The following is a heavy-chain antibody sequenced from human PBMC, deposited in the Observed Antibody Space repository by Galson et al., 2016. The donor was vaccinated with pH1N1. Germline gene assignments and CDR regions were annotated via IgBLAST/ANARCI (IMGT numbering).Heavy chain of an antibody. CDR2: IGWYDDK. J-gene: IGHJ4*02. CDR1: GFSLSTSGMC. CDR3: ARIRIGESSGDFDY. D-gene: IGHD3-10*01. V-gene: IGHV2-70*11. Sequence: PALVKPTQTLTLTCTFSGFSLSTSGMCVSWLRQPPGKALEWLARIGWYDDKYYSTSLKTRLTISKDTSKNQVVLTMTNMDPVDTATYFCARIRIGESSGDFDYWGQGTLVTVSS.